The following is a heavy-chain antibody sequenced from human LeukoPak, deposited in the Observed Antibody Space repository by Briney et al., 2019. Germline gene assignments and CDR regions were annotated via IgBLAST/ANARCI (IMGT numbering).Heavy chain of an antibody. J-gene: IGHJ4*02. V-gene: IGHV1-69*13. CDR1: GGTFSSYA. Sequence: SSVKVSCKASGGTFSSYAISWVRQAPGQGLEWMGGIIPFYGTANYAQKFHGRVTIAADEPTSTAYMELSSLRSEDTAVYYCSRGMRDGSAGLLGYWGQGTLVTVSS. D-gene: IGHD5-24*01. CDR3: SRGMRDGSAGLLGY. CDR2: IIPFYGTA.